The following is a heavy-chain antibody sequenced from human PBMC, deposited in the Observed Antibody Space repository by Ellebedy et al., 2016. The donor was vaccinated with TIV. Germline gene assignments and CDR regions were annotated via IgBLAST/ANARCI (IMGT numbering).Heavy chain of an antibody. V-gene: IGHV4-59*08. CDR1: GGSISGYY. Sequence: SETLSLTXTVSGGSISGYYWSWIRQPPGKGLEWIGYIYYNGNTNYNPSLKSRVSISVDTAKSQISLKLNSVTATDTAVYYCARHGRDGRGNWYSFGPWGQGFLVTVSS. D-gene: IGHD2-21*01. J-gene: IGHJ5*02. CDR3: ARHGRDGRGNWYSFGP. CDR2: IYYNGNT.